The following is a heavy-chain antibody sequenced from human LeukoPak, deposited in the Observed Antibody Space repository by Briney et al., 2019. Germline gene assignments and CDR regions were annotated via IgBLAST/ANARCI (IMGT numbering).Heavy chain of an antibody. J-gene: IGHJ1*01. V-gene: IGHV3-66*01. Sequence: QPGGSLRLSCAASGFTVSSNYMSWVRQAPGKGLEWVSVIYSGGSTYYADSVKGRFTISRDNSKNTLYLQMNSLRAEDTAVYYCARDRHPLKYFQHWGQGTLVTVSS. CDR1: GFTVSSNY. CDR3: ARDRHPLKYFQH. CDR2: IYSGGST.